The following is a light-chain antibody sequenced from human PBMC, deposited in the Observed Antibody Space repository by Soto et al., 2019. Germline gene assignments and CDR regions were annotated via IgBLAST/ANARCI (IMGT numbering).Light chain of an antibody. Sequence: VIWMTQSPSLLSVSIGDRVNISCRLSQAISSHLAWYQQRPGNAPHLLIYGTSSLQTGVPSRFSGSGSGTDFILTVSGLQSEDFATYYCQQYYSFPFTFGQGTKVEF. J-gene: IGKJ2*01. CDR2: GTS. V-gene: IGKV1D-8*01. CDR1: QAISSH. CDR3: QQYYSFPFT.